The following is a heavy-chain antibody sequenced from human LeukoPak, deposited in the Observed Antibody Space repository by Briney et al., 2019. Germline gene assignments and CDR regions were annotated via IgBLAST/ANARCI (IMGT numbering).Heavy chain of an antibody. CDR3: ARDLRSASAAGWLYYFDY. J-gene: IGHJ4*02. V-gene: IGHV3-21*01. CDR1: GFTFSSYN. Sequence: GGSLRLSCAASGFTFSSYNMNWVRQAPGKGLEWVSSTGSSSNYIYYADSVKGRFTISRDNAKNSLYLQMNSLRAEDTAVYYCARDLRSASAAGWLYYFDYWGQGTLVTVSS. D-gene: IGHD6-25*01. CDR2: TGSSSNYI.